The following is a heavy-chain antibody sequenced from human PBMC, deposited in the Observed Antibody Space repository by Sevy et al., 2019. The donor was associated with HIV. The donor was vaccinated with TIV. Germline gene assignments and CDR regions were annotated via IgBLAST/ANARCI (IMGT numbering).Heavy chain of an antibody. CDR1: GFTFSSYW. Sequence: GGSLRLSCAASGFTFSSYWMSWVRQAPGKGLEWVANIKQDGSEKYYVDSVKGRFTISRDNAKNSLYLQMNSLRAKDTAVYYCARDRGSGWYFHYYGMDVWGQGTTVTVSS. V-gene: IGHV3-7*01. CDR2: IKQDGSEK. D-gene: IGHD6-19*01. CDR3: ARDRGSGWYFHYYGMDV. J-gene: IGHJ6*02.